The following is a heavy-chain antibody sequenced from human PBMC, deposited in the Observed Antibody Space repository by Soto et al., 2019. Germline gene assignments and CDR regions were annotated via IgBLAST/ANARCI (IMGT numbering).Heavy chain of an antibody. J-gene: IGHJ6*02. CDR2: ISGSGSST. CDR1: GITFSSYV. D-gene: IGHD1-26*01. V-gene: IGHV3-23*01. CDR3: SKDGSVSYYVSLDMDV. Sequence: GGSLRLSCAASGITFSSYVMNWVRQAPGKGLEWVSSISGSGSSTHYADSLMGRFTISRDDSKNTLYLQLTRLGAEDTAVYYCSKDGSVSYYVSLDMDVWGPGTTVTVSS.